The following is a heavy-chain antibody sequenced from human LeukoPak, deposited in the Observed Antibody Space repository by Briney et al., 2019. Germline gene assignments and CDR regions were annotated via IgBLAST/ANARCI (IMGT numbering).Heavy chain of an antibody. CDR1: GYSFTTYY. V-gene: IGHV1-8*01. CDR2: MNPNSGKT. CDR3: ARGLSPSDY. J-gene: IGHJ4*02. Sequence: ASVKVSCKASGYSFTTYYINWVRQAPGQGLEWMGWMNPNSGKTNFAQKFQGRVTMTRTTSISTAYMEVSSLRSEDTAVCYCARGLSPSDYWGQGTLVTVSS.